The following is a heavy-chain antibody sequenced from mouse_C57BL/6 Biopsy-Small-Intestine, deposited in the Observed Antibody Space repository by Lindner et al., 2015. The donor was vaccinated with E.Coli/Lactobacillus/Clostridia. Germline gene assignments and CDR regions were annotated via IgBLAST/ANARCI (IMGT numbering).Heavy chain of an antibody. V-gene: IGHV1-64*01. CDR1: GYTFTKYY. CDR2: IYPSGGTT. Sequence: SVKVSCKASGYTFTKYYMHWVRQAPGQGLEWMGIIYPSGGTTTYAQKFQDRVTMTRDTSTSTVYMELSSLRSEDTAVYYCARDLPNRFDWNDPSDDAFDIWGQGTMVTVSS. J-gene: IGHJ3*01. D-gene: IGHD5-5*01. CDR3: ARDLPNRFDWNDPSDDAFDI.